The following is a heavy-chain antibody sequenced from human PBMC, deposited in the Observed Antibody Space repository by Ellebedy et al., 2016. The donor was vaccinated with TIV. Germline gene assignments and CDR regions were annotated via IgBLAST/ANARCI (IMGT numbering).Heavy chain of an antibody. CDR1: GYTFTSYY. CDR2: INPSGGST. V-gene: IGHV1-46*01. CDR3: ARDLVYYGSGPYYMDV. J-gene: IGHJ6*03. D-gene: IGHD3-10*01. Sequence: ASVKVSCKASGYTFTSYYMHWVRQAPGQGLEWMGIINPSGGSTSYAQKFQGRVTMTRDTSTSTVYMDLSSLRSEDTAVYYCARDLVYYGSGPYYMDVWGKGTAVTVSS.